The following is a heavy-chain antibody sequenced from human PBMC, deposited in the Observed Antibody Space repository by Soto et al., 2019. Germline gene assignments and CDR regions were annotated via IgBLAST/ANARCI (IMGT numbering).Heavy chain of an antibody. V-gene: IGHV3-30*18. D-gene: IGHD3-10*01. CDR1: GCTFSNIG. Sequence: QVQLVESGGGVVQPGRSLRLSCAASGCTFSNIGMHWVRQAQGKGMEWVAVISFDGRVQYHADSVKGRFTLSRDNSKNTLYLQMNSLRVEDTAVYYCAKERYNGEGNYFDYWGQGTLVTVSS. CDR2: ISFDGRVQ. CDR3: AKERYNGEGNYFDY. J-gene: IGHJ4*02.